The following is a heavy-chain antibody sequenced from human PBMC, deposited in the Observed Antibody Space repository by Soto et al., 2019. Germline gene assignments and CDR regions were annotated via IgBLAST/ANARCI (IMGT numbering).Heavy chain of an antibody. CDR2: IFHSGGA. D-gene: IGHD2-21*01. CDR1: GGSITRNW. J-gene: IGHJ4*02. Sequence: QVQLQESGPGLMKPSGTLSLTCAVSGGSITRNWWRWVRPPPGKGLGWIAEIFHSGGANYNPSLMGRLTISMDKSRSHLSLTLNSVTAADTAVYYCARHIAVSGTRGFDHWGQGTLVTVSS. CDR3: ARHIAVSGTRGFDH. V-gene: IGHV4-4*02.